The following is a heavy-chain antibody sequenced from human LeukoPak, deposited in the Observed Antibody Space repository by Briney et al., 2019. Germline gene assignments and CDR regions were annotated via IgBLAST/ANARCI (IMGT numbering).Heavy chain of an antibody. Sequence: GGSLRLSCAASGFTFSSYGMHWVRQVPGKGLEWVAVISYDGSNKYYADSVKGRFTISRDNSKNTLYLQMNSLRAEDTAVYYCAKGREVDYWGQGTPVTVSS. V-gene: IGHV3-30*18. CDR3: AKGREVDY. D-gene: IGHD1-26*01. J-gene: IGHJ4*02. CDR2: ISYDGSNK. CDR1: GFTFSSYG.